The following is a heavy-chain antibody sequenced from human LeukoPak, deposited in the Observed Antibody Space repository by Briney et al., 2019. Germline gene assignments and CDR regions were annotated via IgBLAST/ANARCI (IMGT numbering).Heavy chain of an antibody. V-gene: IGHV1-2*02. J-gene: IGHJ4*02. CDR1: GYTFTGYF. CDR2: INPNSGGT. D-gene: IGHD6-13*01. CDR3: ARALPAAGPTFDY. Sequence: ASVKVSCKASGYTFTGYFMHWVRQAPGQGLEWMGWINPNSGGTNYAQKFQGRVTMARDTSISTAYMELSRPRSDDTAVYYCARALPAAGPTFDYWGQGTLVTVSS.